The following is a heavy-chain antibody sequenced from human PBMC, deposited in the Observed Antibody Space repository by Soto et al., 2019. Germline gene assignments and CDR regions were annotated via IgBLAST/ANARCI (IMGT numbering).Heavy chain of an antibody. V-gene: IGHV3-53*01. CDR2: IYSDGTT. J-gene: IGHJ4*02. Sequence: GGSLRLSCAASGFTVSSNYMNWVRQAPGKGLEWVSIIYSDGTTSYADSVKGRFTISRDNFKNTLHLQMNSLRAEDTAVFYCAILSNWGQGXLVTVSS. D-gene: IGHD6-6*01. CDR1: GFTVSSNY. CDR3: AILSN.